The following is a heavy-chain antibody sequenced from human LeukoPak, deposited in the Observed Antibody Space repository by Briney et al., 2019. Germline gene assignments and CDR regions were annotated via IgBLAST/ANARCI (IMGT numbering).Heavy chain of an antibody. J-gene: IGHJ4*02. D-gene: IGHD2-21*01. Sequence: AGGSLRLSCAASGFTVSGNYMSWVRQAPGKGLEWVSVIYRGDRTYYADSVKGRFTTSRDNSKNTLYLQMNSLRAEDTAVYYCARALGLGIAAYWGQGTLVTVSS. CDR1: GFTVSGNY. V-gene: IGHV3-53*01. CDR2: IYRGDRT. CDR3: ARALGLGIAAY.